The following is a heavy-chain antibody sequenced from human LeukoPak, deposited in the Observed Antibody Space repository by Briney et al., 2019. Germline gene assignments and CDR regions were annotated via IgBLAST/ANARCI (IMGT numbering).Heavy chain of an antibody. Sequence: SDTLSLTCTVSVGSISRYYWSWIRQPPGKGLEWIGFSYYTGNTNYNPSLKSRVTISVDTSTNQFSLKLSSVTAADTAVYYCARVQYAAGSYYMDVWGEGTTVTVSS. V-gene: IGHV4-59*07. CDR1: VGSISRYY. CDR2: SYYTGNT. J-gene: IGHJ6*03. D-gene: IGHD2-15*01. CDR3: ARVQYAAGSYYMDV.